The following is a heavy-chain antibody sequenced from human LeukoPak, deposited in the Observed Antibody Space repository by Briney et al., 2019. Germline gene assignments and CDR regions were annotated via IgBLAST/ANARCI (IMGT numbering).Heavy chain of an antibody. CDR1: GASISSSDYY. D-gene: IGHD5-24*01. J-gene: IGHJ4*02. CDR3: AGLRVSRDGYRNTPAREFDF. Sequence: SETLSLTCTVSGASISSSDYYWGWIRQPPGKGLEWIGSLYYSGNTYYHPSLKNRVTISVDTSKNQFSLNLSSVTAADTAVYYCAGLRVSRDGYRNTPAREFDFWDRGTLVTVSS. CDR2: LYYSGNT. V-gene: IGHV4-39*01.